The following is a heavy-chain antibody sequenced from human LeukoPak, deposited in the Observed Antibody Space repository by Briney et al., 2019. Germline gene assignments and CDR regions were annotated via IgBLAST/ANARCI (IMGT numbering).Heavy chain of an antibody. Sequence: SETLSLTCTVSGGSISSYYWSWIRQPPGKGLEWIGYIYYSGSTNYNPSLKSRVTISVDTSKNKFSLKLSSVTAADTAVYYCARGLGDAYYFDYWGQGTLVTVSS. D-gene: IGHD2-21*02. CDR1: GGSISSYY. J-gene: IGHJ4*02. CDR3: ARGLGDAYYFDY. CDR2: IYYSGST. V-gene: IGHV4-59*01.